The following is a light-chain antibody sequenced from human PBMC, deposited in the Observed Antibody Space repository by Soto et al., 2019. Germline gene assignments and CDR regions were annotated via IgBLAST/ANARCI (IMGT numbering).Light chain of an antibody. Sequence: QSALTQPASVSGSPGQSIAISCTGSSSDVGIYNYVSWYQQHPGKVPKLIVYEVSNRPSGVSNRFSGSKSGNTASLTISGLQAADEADYYCSSYTTSSTRVFATGTKLTVL. J-gene: IGLJ1*01. V-gene: IGLV2-14*01. CDR1: SSDVGIYNY. CDR3: SSYTTSSTRV. CDR2: EVS.